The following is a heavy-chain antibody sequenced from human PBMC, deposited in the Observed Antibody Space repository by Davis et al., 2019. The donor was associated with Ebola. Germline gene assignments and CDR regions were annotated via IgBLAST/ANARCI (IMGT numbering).Heavy chain of an antibody. J-gene: IGHJ4*02. CDR1: GFTSSSYAM. D-gene: IGHD5-18*01. V-gene: IGHV4-4*02. CDR2: IYHSGST. Sequence: GSLRLSCAASGFTSSSYAMSWVRHPPGKVLAWIGEIYHSGSTNYNPSLKSRLTISVDKSKNQFSLKLSSVTAADTAVYYCARGRRYSYGPPRYWGQGTLVTVSS. CDR3: ARGRRYSYGPPRY.